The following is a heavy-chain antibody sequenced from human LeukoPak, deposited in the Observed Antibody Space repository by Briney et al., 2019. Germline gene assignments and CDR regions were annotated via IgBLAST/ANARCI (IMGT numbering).Heavy chain of an antibody. J-gene: IGHJ5*02. Sequence: SDPLSLTCTVSGGSISSSSYYWGWIRQPPGKGLEWIGSIYYSGSTYYNPSHKSRVTISVDTSKNQFSLKLSSVTAAETAVYYCARVGTASYCSGGSGYHDNWFDPWGQGTLVTVSS. CDR2: IYYSGST. D-gene: IGHD2-15*01. V-gene: IGHV4-39*01. CDR1: GGSISSSSYY. CDR3: ARVGTASYCSGGSGYHDNWFDP.